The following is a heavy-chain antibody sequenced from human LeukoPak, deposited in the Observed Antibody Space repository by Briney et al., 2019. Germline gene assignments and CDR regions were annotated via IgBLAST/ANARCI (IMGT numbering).Heavy chain of an antibody. CDR3: ARDQKQFTRAAGTSGYVDY. Sequence: SETLSLTCGVYGGSFSDYYWTWIRQPPGKGLEWIGEINHSGSTKTNPSLKSRVTISLDTSKNQFTLKLSSVTAADTAVYYCARDQKQFTRAAGTSGYVDYWGQGTLVTVSS. D-gene: IGHD6-13*01. J-gene: IGHJ4*02. V-gene: IGHV4-34*01. CDR2: INHSGST. CDR1: GGSFSDYY.